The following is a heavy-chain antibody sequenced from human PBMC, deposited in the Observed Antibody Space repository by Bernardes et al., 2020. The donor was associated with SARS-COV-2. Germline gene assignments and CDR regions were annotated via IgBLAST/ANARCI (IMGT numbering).Heavy chain of an antibody. D-gene: IGHD1-1*01. Sequence: SVKVSCKASGGTLNRYALNWVRQAPGQGLEWMGRIVPVFGVTNYAQKFQGRATIIADESTRTFYMALNSLTSEDTATYYCSAELQLERRPLDSWGQGTPVTVSS. J-gene: IGHJ4*02. CDR2: IVPVFGVT. CDR1: GGTLNRYA. CDR3: SAELQLERRPLDS. V-gene: IGHV1-69*13.